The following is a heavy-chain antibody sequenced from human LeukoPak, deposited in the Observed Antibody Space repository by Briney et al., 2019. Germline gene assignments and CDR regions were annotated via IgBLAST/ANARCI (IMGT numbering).Heavy chain of an antibody. V-gene: IGHV3-23*01. Sequence: GGSLRLSCAASGFTFSSYAMSWVRQAPGKGLEWVSAISGSGGSTYYADSVKGRFTISRDNSKNTLYLQMNSLRAEDTAVYYCAKDRDCSGGSYRSEYFQLWGQGTLVTVSS. CDR1: GFTFSSYA. J-gene: IGHJ1*01. D-gene: IGHD2-15*01. CDR3: AKDRDCSGGSYRSEYFQL. CDR2: ISGSGGST.